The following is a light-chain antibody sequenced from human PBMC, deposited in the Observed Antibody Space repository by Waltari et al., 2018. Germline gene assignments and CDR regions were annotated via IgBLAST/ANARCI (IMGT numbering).Light chain of an antibody. V-gene: IGKV3-11*01. Sequence: IVVTQSPAALSLSPGERATLSCRASQTISTYLAWYQQKPGQAPRLLIYDASKRAPAIPVRFIGSGYGTDFTLTINSLEPEDFAVYYCQQRFTWPPFTFGGGTKIEIK. J-gene: IGKJ4*01. CDR1: QTISTY. CDR3: QQRFTWPPFT. CDR2: DAS.